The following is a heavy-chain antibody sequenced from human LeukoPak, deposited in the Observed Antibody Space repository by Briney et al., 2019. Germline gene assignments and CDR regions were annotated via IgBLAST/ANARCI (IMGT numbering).Heavy chain of an antibody. CDR2: ISYDGSNK. V-gene: IGHV3-30-3*01. J-gene: IGHJ4*02. Sequence: PGGSLRLSCAASGFTFSSYAMHWVRQAPGKGLEWVAVISYDGSNKYYADSVKGRFTISRDNSKDTLYLQINSLRAEDTAVYYCAKGKGFDYWGQGTLVTVSS. CDR3: AKGKGFDY. CDR1: GFTFSSYA.